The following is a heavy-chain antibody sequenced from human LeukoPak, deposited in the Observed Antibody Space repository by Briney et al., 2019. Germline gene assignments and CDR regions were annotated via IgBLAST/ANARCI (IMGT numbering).Heavy chain of an antibody. J-gene: IGHJ4*02. CDR1: GFSVSSNY. CDR3: ARGDRAAAAFDS. D-gene: IGHD6-13*01. CDR2: IYSGGRT. Sequence: TWGSLRLSCAASGFSVSSNYMNWVRQAPGKGLDWVSVIYSGGRTYYTDSVKGRFTISRDNSKNTLYLQMNSLRAEDTAVYYCARGDRAAAAFDSWGQGTLVTVSS. V-gene: IGHV3-53*01.